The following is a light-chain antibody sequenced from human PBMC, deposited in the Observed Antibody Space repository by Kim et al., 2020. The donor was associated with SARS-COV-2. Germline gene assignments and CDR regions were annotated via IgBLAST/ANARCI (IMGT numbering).Light chain of an antibody. CDR2: EDT. CDR3: YSTDSSGNHRV. CDR1: ALPRKY. V-gene: IGLV3-10*01. J-gene: IGLJ3*02. Sequence: SYELTQPPSVSVSPGQTARITCSGDALPRKYAYWYQQKSGQVPVLVIYEDTKRPSGIPERFSGSSSGTMATLTISGAQVEDEADYYCYSTDSSGNHRVFGGGTQLTVL.